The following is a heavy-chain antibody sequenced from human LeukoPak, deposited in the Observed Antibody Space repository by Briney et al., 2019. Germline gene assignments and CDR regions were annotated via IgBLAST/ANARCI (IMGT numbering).Heavy chain of an antibody. CDR2: IYTSGST. Sequence: PSETLSLTCTVSGGSISSHYWSWIRQPPGKGLEWIGYIYTSGSTNYNPSLKSRVTISVDTSKNQFSLKLSSVTAADTAVYYCARHGYYYDSSGYYGSFDYWGQGTLVTVSS. V-gene: IGHV4-4*09. J-gene: IGHJ4*02. CDR1: GGSISSHY. D-gene: IGHD3-22*01. CDR3: ARHGYYYDSSGYYGSFDY.